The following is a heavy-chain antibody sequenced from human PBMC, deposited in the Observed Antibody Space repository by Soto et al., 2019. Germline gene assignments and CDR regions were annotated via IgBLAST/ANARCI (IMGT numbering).Heavy chain of an antibody. CDR3: SKDSAYYSGSWDTFDI. CDR2: ISGSGAST. Sequence: EVQLLESGGALVQPGGSLRLSCAASGFTFSSYTMYWVRQAPGKGLEWVSAISGSGASTYYADSVKGRFTISRDNSRNTLYLQMNSLRAEDTAVYDCSKDSAYYSGSWDTFDIWGQGTMVTVSS. V-gene: IGHV3-23*01. D-gene: IGHD3-10*01. CDR1: GFTFSSYT. J-gene: IGHJ3*02.